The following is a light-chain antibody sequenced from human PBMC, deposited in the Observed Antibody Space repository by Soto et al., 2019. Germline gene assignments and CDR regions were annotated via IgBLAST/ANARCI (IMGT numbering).Light chain of an antibody. CDR2: QIS. CDR1: QSLVYSDGNTY. CDR3: VQFSHFPRT. J-gene: IGKJ1*01. V-gene: IGKV2-24*01. Sequence: DIVLTQTPLSSPVTLGQPASISCRSSQSLVYSDGNTYLSWLQQTPGQPPRLIIYQISNRFSGVQDRFSGSGAGTDFTLKISRVEAEDVGVYSCVQFSHFPRTFGQGTKVEIK.